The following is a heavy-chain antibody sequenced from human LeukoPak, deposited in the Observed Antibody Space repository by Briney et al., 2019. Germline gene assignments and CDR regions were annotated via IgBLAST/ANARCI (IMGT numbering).Heavy chain of an antibody. CDR1: GDSVSSNSGV. CDR3: ARSLWGGAFDV. D-gene: IGHD3-16*01. Sequence: SQTLSLTCAISGDSVSSNSGVWNWIRQSPSRGLEWLGKTYYRSKWYNDYAVSVKSRITINPDTSKNQFSLHLNSVTPEDTAVYHCARSLWGGAFDVWGQGTMVAVSS. V-gene: IGHV6-1*01. J-gene: IGHJ3*01. CDR2: TYYRSKWYN.